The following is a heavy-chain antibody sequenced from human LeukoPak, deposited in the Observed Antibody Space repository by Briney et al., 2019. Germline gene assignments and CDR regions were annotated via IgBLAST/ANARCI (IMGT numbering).Heavy chain of an antibody. J-gene: IGHJ4*02. Sequence: GGSLRLSCAATGFTFSSYDRHWVRQATGKGLEWVSAIGTAGDTYYPGSVKGRFTISRENAKNSLYLQMNSLRAGDTAVYYCARDGSGTLDYWGQGTLVTVSS. D-gene: IGHD1-26*01. CDR2: IGTAGDT. CDR1: GFTFSSYD. V-gene: IGHV3-13*01. CDR3: ARDGSGTLDY.